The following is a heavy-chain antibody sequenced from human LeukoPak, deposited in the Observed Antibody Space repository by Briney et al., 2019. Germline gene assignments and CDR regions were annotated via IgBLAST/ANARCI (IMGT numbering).Heavy chain of an antibody. CDR3: ATSSRGDYYYYYMDV. Sequence: KXLEXXGYINYSGSTNYNPSLKSRVTISVDTSNNQFSLKLTSVTAADTAVYYCATSSRGDYYYYYMDVWGKGTTVTVSS. D-gene: IGHD6-6*01. J-gene: IGHJ6*03. CDR2: INYSGST. V-gene: IGHV4-59*01.